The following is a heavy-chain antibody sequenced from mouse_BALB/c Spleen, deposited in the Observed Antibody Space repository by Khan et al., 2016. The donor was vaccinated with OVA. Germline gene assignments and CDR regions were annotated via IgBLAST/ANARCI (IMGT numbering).Heavy chain of an antibody. D-gene: IGHD1-1*01. CDR2: ISYSGNT. CDR1: GYSITSDYA. V-gene: IGHV3-2*02. CDR3: ARVYGGDFDY. Sequence: EVQLQESGPGLVKPSQSLSLTCTVTGYSITSDYAWNWIRQFPGNKLEWMGYISYSGNTKYNPSLKSRISITRDTSKNQFCLQLNSVTIEDAATYYCARVYGGDFDYWGQGTTLTVSS. J-gene: IGHJ2*01.